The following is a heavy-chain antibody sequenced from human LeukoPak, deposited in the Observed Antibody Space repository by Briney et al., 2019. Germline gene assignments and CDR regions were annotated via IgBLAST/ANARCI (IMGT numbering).Heavy chain of an antibody. V-gene: IGHV3-7*01. CDR1: GFTFSSYW. CDR2: IKQDGSEK. J-gene: IGHJ4*02. CDR3: ARDRKASSSGWEFDY. Sequence: GGSLRLSCAASGFTFSSYWMSWVRQAPGKGLEWVANIKQDGSEKYYVDSVKGRFTISRDNAKSSLHLQMNTLRAEATAVYYCARDRKASSSGWEFDYWGQGTLVTVSS. D-gene: IGHD6-19*01.